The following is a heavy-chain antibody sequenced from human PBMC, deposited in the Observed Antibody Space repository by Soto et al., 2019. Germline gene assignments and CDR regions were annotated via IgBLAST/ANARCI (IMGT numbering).Heavy chain of an antibody. V-gene: IGHV3-30-3*01. Sequence: QVQLVESGGGVVQPGRSLRLSCAASGFTFSSYAMHWVRQAPGKGLEWVAVISYDGSNKYYADSVKGRFTISRDNSKNTLYLQMNSLRAEDTAVYYCAREGIGYCSGGSCYSGAFDIWGQGTMVTVSS. CDR3: AREGIGYCSGGSCYSGAFDI. CDR1: GFTFSSYA. CDR2: ISYDGSNK. J-gene: IGHJ3*02. D-gene: IGHD2-15*01.